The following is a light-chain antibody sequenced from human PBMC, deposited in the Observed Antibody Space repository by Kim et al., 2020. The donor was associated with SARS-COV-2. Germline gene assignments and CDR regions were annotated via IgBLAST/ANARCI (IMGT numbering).Light chain of an antibody. CDR1: QGIRNG. J-gene: IGKJ1*01. CDR2: AAS. Sequence: ASVGDRVTITCRASQGIRNGLGWYQQKPGKAPKLLIYAASSLQSGVTSRFSGSGSGTDFTITISSLQPEDFATYYCLQDYNLPWTFGQGTKVDIK. CDR3: LQDYNLPWT. V-gene: IGKV1-6*01.